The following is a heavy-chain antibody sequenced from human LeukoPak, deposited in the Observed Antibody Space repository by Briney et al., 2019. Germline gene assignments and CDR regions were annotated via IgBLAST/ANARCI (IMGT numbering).Heavy chain of an antibody. CDR1: GFTFSSYA. CDR2: ISGSGCST. V-gene: IGHV3-23*01. D-gene: IGHD6-13*01. CDR3: AKQYSSSWYYFDY. J-gene: IGHJ4*02. Sequence: PGGSLRLSCAASGFTFSSYAMSWVRQAPGKGLEWVSAISGSGCSTYYADSGKGRFTISRDNSKNTLYLQMNSLRAEDTAVYYCAKQYSSSWYYFDYWGQGTLVTVSS.